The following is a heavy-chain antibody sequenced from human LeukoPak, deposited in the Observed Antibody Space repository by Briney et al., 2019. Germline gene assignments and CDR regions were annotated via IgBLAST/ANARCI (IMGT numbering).Heavy chain of an antibody. CDR2: ISGSGGTT. V-gene: IGHV3-23*01. CDR1: GFTFSSYA. D-gene: IGHD3-10*01. J-gene: IGHJ4*02. CDR3: ARGTGGFGELLRFDY. Sequence: GGSLRLSCAASGFTFSSYAMSWVRQAPGKGLEWVSVISGSGGTTFYTDSVKGRFTISRDNAKNTLYLQMDSLRAEDTAVYYCARGTGGFGELLRFDYWGQGTLVTVSS.